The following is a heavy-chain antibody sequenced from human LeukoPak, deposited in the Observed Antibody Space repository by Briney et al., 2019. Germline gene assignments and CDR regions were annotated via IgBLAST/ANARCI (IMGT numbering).Heavy chain of an antibody. J-gene: IGHJ6*02. CDR3: ARGAAGTTPDYYYFGLDV. CDR2: IYPGDSDT. D-gene: IGHD1-7*01. V-gene: IGHV5-51*01. CDR1: GYRFTDYW. Sequence: GESLQISCKGSGYRFTDYWIGWGRPLPGKGLEWMGIIYPGDSDTRYSPSFQGQVTISADKSINTAHLQWSSLKASDTAMYYCARGAAGTTPDYYYFGLDVWGQGTTVRVSS.